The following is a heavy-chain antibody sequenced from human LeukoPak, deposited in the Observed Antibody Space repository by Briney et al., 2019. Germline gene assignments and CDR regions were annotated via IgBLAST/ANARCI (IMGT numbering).Heavy chain of an antibody. CDR3: AREWHHVFDY. J-gene: IGHJ4*02. Sequence: TAEPLSLICTVSGGSISSYSWSWMRQPAGKGLEWIGRIYPRESPNYNPSLKSRGIMSVDKSKNQFSLKLRSVTAADTAVYYCAREWHHVFDYWGQGNLVTVPS. CDR2: IYPRESP. V-gene: IGHV4-4*07. D-gene: IGHD3-10*02. CDR1: GGSISSYS.